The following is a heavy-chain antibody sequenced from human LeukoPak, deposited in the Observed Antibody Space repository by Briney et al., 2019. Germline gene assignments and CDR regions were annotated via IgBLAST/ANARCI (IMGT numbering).Heavy chain of an antibody. CDR2: ISGSGGST. V-gene: IGHV3-23*01. D-gene: IGHD4-23*01. Sequence: GGSLRLSCAASGFTFSSYGMSWVRQAPGKGLEWVSAISGSGGSTYYADSVKGRFTISRDNSKNTLYLQMNSLRAEDTAVYYCAKDDYGGNHATWGQGTLVTVSS. CDR1: GFTFSSYG. J-gene: IGHJ5*02. CDR3: AKDDYGGNHAT.